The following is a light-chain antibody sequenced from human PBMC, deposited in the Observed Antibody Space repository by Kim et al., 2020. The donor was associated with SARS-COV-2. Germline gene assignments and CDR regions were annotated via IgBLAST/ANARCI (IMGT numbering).Light chain of an antibody. V-gene: IGKV1-5*03. Sequence: DIQMTQSPSTLSASVGDRVTITCRASQSISSWLAWYQQKPGKAPKVLMYEASSLESGVPSRFSGSGSGTEFTLTISSLQPDDFATYYCQQYKSYSWTFGKGTKVDIK. J-gene: IGKJ1*01. CDR2: EAS. CDR1: QSISSW. CDR3: QQYKSYSWT.